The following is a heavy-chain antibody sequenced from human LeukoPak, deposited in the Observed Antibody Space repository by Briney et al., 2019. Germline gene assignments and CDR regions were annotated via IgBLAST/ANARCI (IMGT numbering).Heavy chain of an antibody. Sequence: GASVKVSCKASGYTFTSYGITWVRQAPGQGLEWMGWMNPNSGNTGYAQKFQGRVTMTRNTSISTAYMELSSLRSEDTAVYYCARRANWNDVGDYWGQGTLVTVSS. CDR3: ARRANWNDVGDY. CDR1: GYTFTSYG. J-gene: IGHJ4*02. D-gene: IGHD1-20*01. CDR2: MNPNSGNT. V-gene: IGHV1-8*02.